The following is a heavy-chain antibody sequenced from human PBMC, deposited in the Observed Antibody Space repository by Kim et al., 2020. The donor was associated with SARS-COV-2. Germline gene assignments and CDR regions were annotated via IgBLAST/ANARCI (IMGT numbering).Heavy chain of an antibody. J-gene: IGHJ4*02. D-gene: IGHD3-22*01. CDR1: GFTFDDYG. CDR2: INWNGQTT. CDR3: ARVYFYDSSDSDY. V-gene: IGHV3-20*04. Sequence: GGSLRLSCAASGFTFDDYGMSWVRQGPGKGLEWVSGINWNGQTTGHADSVKGRFSISRDNAKNSLYLQMNNLRAEDTASYYCARVYFYDSSDSDYWGQGTLVTVSS.